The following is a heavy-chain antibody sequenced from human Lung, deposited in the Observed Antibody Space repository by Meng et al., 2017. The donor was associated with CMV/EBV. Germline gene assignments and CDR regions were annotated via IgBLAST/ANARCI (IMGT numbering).Heavy chain of an antibody. CDR3: TTDWR. Sequence: ESXKISCAASGFTFSDAWMSWVRQAPGKGLEWVGRVKSETDGGTRDYAAPVKDRFTISRDDSKNTLYLQMTNLKAEDTAIYYCTTDWRWGQGALVTVSS. CDR2: VKSETDGGTR. CDR1: GFTFSDAW. J-gene: IGHJ4*02. V-gene: IGHV3-15*01.